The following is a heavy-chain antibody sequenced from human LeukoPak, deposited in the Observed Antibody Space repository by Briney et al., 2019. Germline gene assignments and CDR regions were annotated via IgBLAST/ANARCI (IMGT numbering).Heavy chain of an antibody. V-gene: IGHV3-15*01. Sequence: NPGGSLRLSCAASGLSFSDAWMSWVRQAPGKGLEWLGRISKNSEGGTTDYGAPVKGRFTVSRDDSRNTLYLQMNSLRTEDTAVYYCATGGHYFGLWGQGTLITVSS. CDR2: ISKNSEGGTT. J-gene: IGHJ5*02. CDR3: ATGGHYFGL. D-gene: IGHD3-10*01. CDR1: GLSFSDAW.